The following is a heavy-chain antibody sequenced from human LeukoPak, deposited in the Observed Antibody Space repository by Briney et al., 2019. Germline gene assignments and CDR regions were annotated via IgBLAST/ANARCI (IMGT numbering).Heavy chain of an antibody. CDR2: IWYDGSNK. J-gene: IGHJ5*02. CDR3: ARERSGSFS. D-gene: IGHD1-26*01. Sequence: GGSLRLSCAASGFTFSSYGMHWVRQAPGKGLEWVAVIWYDGSNKYYADSVKGRFTISRDSSKNTLYLQMNSLRAEDTAVYYCARERSGSFSWGQGTLVTVSS. V-gene: IGHV3-33*01. CDR1: GFTFSSYG.